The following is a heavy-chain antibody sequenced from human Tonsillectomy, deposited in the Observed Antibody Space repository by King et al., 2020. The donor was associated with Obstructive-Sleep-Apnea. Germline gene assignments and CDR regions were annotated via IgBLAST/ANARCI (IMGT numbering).Heavy chain of an antibody. J-gene: IGHJ4*02. Sequence: VQLVESGGGLVQPGGSLRLSCAASGFTFSSYAMSWVRQAPGKGLEWVSAISGSGGSTYYADSVKGRFTISRDNSKNTLYLQMNSLRAEDTAVYYCAKSFDTFGGPFARYYFDYWGQGTLVTVSS. CDR2: ISGSGGST. V-gene: IGHV3-23*04. CDR1: GFTFSSYA. D-gene: IGHD3-16*01. CDR3: AKSFDTFGGPFARYYFDY.